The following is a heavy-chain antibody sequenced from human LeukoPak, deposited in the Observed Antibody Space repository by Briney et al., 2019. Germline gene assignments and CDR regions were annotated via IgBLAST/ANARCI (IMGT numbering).Heavy chain of an antibody. Sequence: KPSEPLSLPCSVSGASIGGNYWRWIRQPPGKGLEWIGNIHYTGRTTYNPSLRGRVTMSVDTSKDHFSLNLSSVTAADTAVYFCTRGGGWLIDIWGQGTLITVSS. J-gene: IGHJ4*02. CDR1: GASIGGNY. CDR3: TRGGGWLIDI. CDR2: IHYTGRT. V-gene: IGHV4-59*01. D-gene: IGHD6-19*01.